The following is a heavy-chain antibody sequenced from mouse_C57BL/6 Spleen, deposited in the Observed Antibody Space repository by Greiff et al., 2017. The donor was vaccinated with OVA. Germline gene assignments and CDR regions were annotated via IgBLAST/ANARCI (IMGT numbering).Heavy chain of an antibody. Sequence: EVQLQQSGPGLVKPSQSLSLTCSVTGYSITSGYYWNWIRQFPGNKLEWMGYISYDGSNNYNPSLKNRISITRDTSKNQFFLKLNSVTTEDTATYYCAREPYYYGSSPYFDYWGQGTTLTVSS. CDR2: ISYDGSN. V-gene: IGHV3-6*01. J-gene: IGHJ2*01. CDR1: GYSITSGYY. D-gene: IGHD1-1*01. CDR3: AREPYYYGSSPYFDY.